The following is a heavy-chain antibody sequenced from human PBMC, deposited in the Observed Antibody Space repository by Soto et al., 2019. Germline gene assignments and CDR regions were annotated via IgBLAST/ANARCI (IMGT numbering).Heavy chain of an antibody. CDR2: IYYSGST. CDR3: ARQLYYYDSNGYFDY. V-gene: IGHV4-39*01. CDR1: GGSISSSSYY. Sequence: PSETLSLTCTVSGGSISSSSYYWGWIRQPPGKGLEWIGSIYYSGSTYYNPSLKSRVTMSVDTSKNQFSLELTSVTAADTAVYSCARQLYYYDSNGYFDYWGQGTLVTVSS. J-gene: IGHJ4*02. D-gene: IGHD3-22*01.